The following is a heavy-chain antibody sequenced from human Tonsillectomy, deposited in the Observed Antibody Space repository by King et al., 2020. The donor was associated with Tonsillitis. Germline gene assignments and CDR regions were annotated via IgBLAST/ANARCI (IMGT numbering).Heavy chain of an antibody. V-gene: IGHV3-21*01. D-gene: IGHD3-9*01. CDR3: ARSTYYDILTGSVCAFGI. CDR2: ISTSSNYI. Sequence: QLVQSGGGLVKPGGSLRLSCAASGFTLSSYSMNWVRQAPGEGLEWVSSISTSSNYIHYADSVRGRFTISRDNAKNSLYLQMNSLRAEDTAVYYCARSTYYDILTGSVCAFGIWGHGTMVTVSS. J-gene: IGHJ3*02. CDR1: GFTLSSYS.